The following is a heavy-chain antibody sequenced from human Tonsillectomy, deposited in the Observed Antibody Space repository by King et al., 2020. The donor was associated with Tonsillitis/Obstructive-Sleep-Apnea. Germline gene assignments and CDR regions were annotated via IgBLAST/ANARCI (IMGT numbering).Heavy chain of an antibody. CDR1: GFTFSSYD. CDR3: ASDSGGITIFGVVLQGFDY. Sequence: VQLVESGGGLVQPGGSLRLSCAASGFTFSSYDMNWVRQAPGKGLEWVSYISSSGSNIYYADSVKGRFTISRDNAKNSLYLQMNSLRAEDTAVYYCASDSGGITIFGVVLQGFDYWGQGTLVTVSS. V-gene: IGHV3-48*03. J-gene: IGHJ4*02. D-gene: IGHD3-3*01. CDR2: ISSSGSNI.